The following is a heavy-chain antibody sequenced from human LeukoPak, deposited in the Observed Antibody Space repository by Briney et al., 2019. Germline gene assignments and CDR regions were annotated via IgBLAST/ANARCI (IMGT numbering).Heavy chain of an antibody. D-gene: IGHD3-9*01. V-gene: IGHV3-23*01. Sequence: GGSLRLSCAASGFSFNTYAMNWVRQAPGKGLEWVSTISGRGDRTWYADSVKGRFSISRDNSKNTLSLQMNSLRAEDTAVYYCARDPGYAIYYFDYWGQGTLVTVSS. J-gene: IGHJ4*02. CDR2: ISGRGDRT. CDR3: ARDPGYAIYYFDY. CDR1: GFSFNTYA.